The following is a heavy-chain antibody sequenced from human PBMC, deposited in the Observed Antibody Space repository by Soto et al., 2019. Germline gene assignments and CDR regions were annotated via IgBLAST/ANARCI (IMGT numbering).Heavy chain of an antibody. CDR1: GFTFSNHA. J-gene: IGHJ4*02. CDR2: ISGSAGST. Sequence: GGSLRLSCTGSGFTFSNHAMIWVRQAPGKGLEWVSAISGSAGSTYYAASVKGRFTVSKDNSRKTLHLQMSSLRAEDSAVYYCTRGMGNYYDRWNYFDSWGQGTLVTVSS. V-gene: IGHV3-23*01. D-gene: IGHD3-22*01. CDR3: TRGMGNYYDRWNYFDS.